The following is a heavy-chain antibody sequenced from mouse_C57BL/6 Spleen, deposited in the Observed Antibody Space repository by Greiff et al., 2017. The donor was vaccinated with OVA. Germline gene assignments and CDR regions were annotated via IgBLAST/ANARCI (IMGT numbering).Heavy chain of an antibody. CDR3: ARSGTTVVATGAY. D-gene: IGHD1-1*01. Sequence: VQLQQPGAKLVRPGSSVKLSCKASGYTFTSYWMHWVKQRPIQGLEWIGNIDPSDSETHYNQKFKDKATLTVDKSSSTAYMQLSSLTSEDSAVYYCARSGTTVVATGAYWGQGTLVTVSA. V-gene: IGHV1-52*01. CDR2: IDPSDSET. J-gene: IGHJ3*01. CDR1: GYTFTSYW.